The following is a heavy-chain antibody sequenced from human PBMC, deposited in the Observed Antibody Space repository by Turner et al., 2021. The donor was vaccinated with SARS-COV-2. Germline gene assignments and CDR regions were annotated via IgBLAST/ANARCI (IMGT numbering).Heavy chain of an antibody. D-gene: IGHD3-22*01. CDR2: IYYSGST. V-gene: IGHV4-39*01. CDR1: GGSISSSSYY. CDR3: ARRLVVQGTDDYSYYYGMDV. J-gene: IGHJ6*02. Sequence: QLQLQESGPGLDKPSETLSLTCTVSGGSISSSSYYWGWIRQPPGKGLEWIGNIYYSGSTYYNPSLKSRVTISVDTSKNQFSLKLSSVTATDTAVYYCARRLVVQGTDDYSYYYGMDVWGQGTTVTVSS.